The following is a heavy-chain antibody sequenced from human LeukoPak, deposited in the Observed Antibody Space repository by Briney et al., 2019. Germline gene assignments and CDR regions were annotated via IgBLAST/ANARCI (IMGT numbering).Heavy chain of an antibody. V-gene: IGHV3-23*01. D-gene: IGHD6-13*01. J-gene: IGHJ1*01. CDR1: GFTFSSDA. CDR3: AKGEYSSSWYAEYFQH. Sequence: PGGSLRLSCAASGFTFSSDAMSWVRQAPGKGLEWVSAISGSGGSTYYADSVKGRFTMSRDNSKNTLYLQMNSLRAEDTAVYYCAKGEYSSSWYAEYFQHWGQGTLVTVSS. CDR2: ISGSGGST.